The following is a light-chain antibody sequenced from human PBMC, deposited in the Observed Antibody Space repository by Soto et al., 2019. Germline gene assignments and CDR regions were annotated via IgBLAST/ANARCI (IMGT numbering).Light chain of an antibody. CDR2: GQN. CDR3: AAWDDSLDGPV. Sequence: QSVLTQPPSASGTPGQGVTISCSGSNSNIGGNTVNWYQQLPGTAPKLLMYGQNQRPSGVPDRFFGSKSGTSASLAISGLQSEDEADYFCAAWDDSLDGPVFGGGTKLTVL. J-gene: IGLJ3*02. CDR1: NSNIGGNT. V-gene: IGLV1-44*01.